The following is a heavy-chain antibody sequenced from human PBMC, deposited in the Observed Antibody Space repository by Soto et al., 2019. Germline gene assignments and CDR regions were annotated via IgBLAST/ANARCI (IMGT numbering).Heavy chain of an antibody. J-gene: IGHJ5*02. V-gene: IGHV4-34*01. CDR3: ARGGRYCSSTSCYRLYNWFDP. D-gene: IGHD2-2*02. CDR1: GGSFSGYY. CDR2: INHSGST. Sequence: ETLSLTCAVYGGSFSGYYWSWIRQPPGKGLEWIGEINHSGSTNYNPSLKSRVTISVDTSKNQFSLKLSSVTAADTAVYYCARGGRYCSSTSCYRLYNWFDPWGQG.